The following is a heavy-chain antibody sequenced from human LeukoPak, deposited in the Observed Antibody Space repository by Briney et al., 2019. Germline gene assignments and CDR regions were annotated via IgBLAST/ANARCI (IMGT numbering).Heavy chain of an antibody. CDR3: ARDGAAAYFDS. J-gene: IGHJ4*02. Sequence: SETLSLTCTVSGGSVSSSSYYWGWIRQPPGKGLEWIGSIYYSGSTYYNPSLKSRVTISVDTSKNQFSLKLSSVTAADTAVYYCARDGAAAYFDSWGQGTLVTVSS. V-gene: IGHV4-39*07. CDR2: IYYSGST. D-gene: IGHD2-2*01. CDR1: GGSVSSSSYY.